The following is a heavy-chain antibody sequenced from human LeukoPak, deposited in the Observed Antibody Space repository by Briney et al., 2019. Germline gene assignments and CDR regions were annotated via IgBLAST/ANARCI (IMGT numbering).Heavy chain of an antibody. CDR2: INPNSGGT. V-gene: IGHV1-2*02. CDR1: GYTFTSYY. Sequence: ASVKVSCKASGYTFTSYYMHWVRQAPGQGLEWMGWINPNSGGTNYAQKFQGRVTMTRDTSISTAYMELSRLRSDDTAVYYCARDPSGGGNVGGYWGQGTLVTVSS. J-gene: IGHJ4*02. D-gene: IGHD4-23*01. CDR3: ARDPSGGGNVGGY.